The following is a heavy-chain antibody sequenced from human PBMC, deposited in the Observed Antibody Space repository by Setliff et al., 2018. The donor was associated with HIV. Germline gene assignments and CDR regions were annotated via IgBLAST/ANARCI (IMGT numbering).Heavy chain of an antibody. D-gene: IGHD1-26*01. CDR1: GYTFTSYA. V-gene: IGHV7-4-1*02. CDR2: IHTNTGDP. CDR3: ATRGEQLYFYGMDV. J-gene: IGHJ6*02. Sequence: ASVKVSCKASGYTFTSYAVNWVRQAPGQGLEWVGWIHTNTGDPTYAQGFTGRFVFSFDTSVSTAYLQISGLKAEDTAVYYCATRGEQLYFYGMDVWGRGTTGTVS.